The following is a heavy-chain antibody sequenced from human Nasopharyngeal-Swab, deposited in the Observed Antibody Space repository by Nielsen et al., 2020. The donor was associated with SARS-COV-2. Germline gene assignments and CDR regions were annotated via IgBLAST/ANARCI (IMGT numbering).Heavy chain of an antibody. CDR2: IIPVFGTP. V-gene: IGHV1-69*01. CDR1: GGTFSNSG. J-gene: IGHJ5*02. Sequence: VKVSCKSSGGTFSNSGFSWVRQAPGQGLEWMGGIIPVFGTPLYAQKFQGRVTISADESTTTTYMELSSLRSQDTAVYYCAKVRTNYGMGLNGALDPWGQGTLVTVSS. D-gene: IGHD4-17*01. CDR3: AKVRTNYGMGLNGALDP.